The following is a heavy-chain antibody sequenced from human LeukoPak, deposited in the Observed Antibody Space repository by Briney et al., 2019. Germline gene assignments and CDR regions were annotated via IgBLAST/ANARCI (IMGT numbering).Heavy chain of an antibody. V-gene: IGHV3-48*03. CDR3: AKDYYSSGSYYSHFDH. CDR1: GFTLSNYE. Sequence: GGSLRLSCEASGFTLSNYEMIWVRQAPGKGLEWVSHISTSGSYIYYADSVKGRFTISRDNAKNSLYLQMNSLRAEDTALYYCAKDYYSSGSYYSHFDHWGQGTLVTVSS. CDR2: ISTSGSYI. J-gene: IGHJ4*02. D-gene: IGHD3-10*01.